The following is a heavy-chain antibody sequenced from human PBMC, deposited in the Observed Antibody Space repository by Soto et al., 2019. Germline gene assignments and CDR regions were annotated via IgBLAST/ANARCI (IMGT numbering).Heavy chain of an antibody. V-gene: IGHV1-18*01. J-gene: IGHJ6*02. CDR3: AREGEMPYYYYGLDV. Sequence: ASVKVSCKASGYTFTSYGISWVRQAPGQGLEWMGWISGYDGHTKYAQKFQGRIIMTTDTSTSTVYMDLRSLRSDDTAVYYCAREGEMPYYYYGLDVWGQGTTVTV. CDR1: GYTFTSYG. CDR2: ISGYDGHT. D-gene: IGHD3-16*01.